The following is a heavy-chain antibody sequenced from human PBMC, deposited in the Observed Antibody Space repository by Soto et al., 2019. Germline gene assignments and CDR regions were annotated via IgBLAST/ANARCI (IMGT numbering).Heavy chain of an antibody. CDR3: AKGLTGTTSHFDY. CDR2: ISGGGGNT. D-gene: IGHD1-7*01. Sequence: EVQLLESGGGLVQPGGSLRLSCAASGFTFGSFAMNWVRQAPGKGLEWVSTISGGGGNTYYADSVKGRFTISRDNSKNTLYLQMNSLRAEDTAVYYCAKGLTGTTSHFDYWGQGTLGTVSS. CDR1: GFTFGSFA. J-gene: IGHJ4*02. V-gene: IGHV3-23*01.